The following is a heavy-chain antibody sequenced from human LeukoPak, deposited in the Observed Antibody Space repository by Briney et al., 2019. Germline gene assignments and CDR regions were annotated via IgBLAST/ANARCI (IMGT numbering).Heavy chain of an antibody. V-gene: IGHV4-4*07. Sequence: LETLSLTCTVSGDSISSYHWSWIRLPAGKGLEWIGHFYTTGNTNYNPSLKSRVTMSVDTSKNQFSLKLSSVTAADTAVYYCARSLGKGYYFDSWGQGTLVTVSS. CDR2: FYTTGNT. D-gene: IGHD4-23*01. J-gene: IGHJ4*02. CDR1: GDSISSYH. CDR3: ARSLGKGYYFDS.